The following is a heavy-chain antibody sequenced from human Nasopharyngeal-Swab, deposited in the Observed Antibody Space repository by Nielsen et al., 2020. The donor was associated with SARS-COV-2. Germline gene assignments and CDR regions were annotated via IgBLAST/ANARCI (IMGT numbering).Heavy chain of an antibody. CDR2: IYHSGST. V-gene: IGHV4-38-2*01. CDR3: ARLIVVVPAAPNSYMDV. Sequence: SETLSLTCAVSGYSISSGYYWGWIRQPPGKGLEWIGSIYHSGSTYYNPSLKSRVTISVDTSKNQFSLKLSSVTAADTAVYYCARLIVVVPAAPNSYMDVWGKGTTVTVSS. CDR1: GYSISSGYY. D-gene: IGHD2-2*01. J-gene: IGHJ6*03.